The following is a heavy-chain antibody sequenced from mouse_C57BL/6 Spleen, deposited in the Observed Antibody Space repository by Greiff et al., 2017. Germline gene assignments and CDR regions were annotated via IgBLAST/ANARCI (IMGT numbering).Heavy chain of an antibody. CDR3: ARSDFGYGSSDYAMDY. CDR2: IDPSDSET. Sequence: QVQLQQPGAELVRPGSSVKLSCKASGYTFTSYWMHWVKQRPIQGLEWIGNIDPSDSETHYNQKFKDKATLTVDKSSSTAYMQLSSLTSEDSAVYYCARSDFGYGSSDYAMDYWGQGTSVTVSS. D-gene: IGHD1-1*01. V-gene: IGHV1-52*01. CDR1: GYTFTSYW. J-gene: IGHJ4*01.